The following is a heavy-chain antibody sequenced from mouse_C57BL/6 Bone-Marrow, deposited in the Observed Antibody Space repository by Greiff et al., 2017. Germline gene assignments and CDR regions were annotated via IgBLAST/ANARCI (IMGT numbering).Heavy chain of an antibody. CDR3: TRIWYGSSSFAY. Sequence: VQLQQSGAELVRPGASVTLSCKASGYTFTDYEMHWVKQTPVHGLEWIGAIDPDTGGTAYNQKFKGKAILTADKSSSTAYMELRSLTSEDSAVYYCTRIWYGSSSFAYWGQGTLVTVSA. V-gene: IGHV1-15*01. CDR1: GYTFTDYE. J-gene: IGHJ3*01. CDR2: IDPDTGGT. D-gene: IGHD1-1*01.